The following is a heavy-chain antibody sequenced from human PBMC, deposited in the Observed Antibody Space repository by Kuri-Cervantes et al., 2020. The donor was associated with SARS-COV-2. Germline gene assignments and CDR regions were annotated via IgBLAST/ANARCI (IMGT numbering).Heavy chain of an antibody. J-gene: IGHJ4*02. D-gene: IGHD3-22*01. CDR3: ANEYYYDSSGSLGY. CDR1: GFTFSSYG. V-gene: IGHV3-30*18. CDR2: ISYDGSNK. Sequence: GESLKISCAASGFTFSSYGMHWVRQAPGKGLEWVAVISYDGSNKYYADSVKGRFTISRDNSKNTLYLQMNSLRAEDTAVYYCANEYYYDSSGSLGYWGQGNRVNGAS.